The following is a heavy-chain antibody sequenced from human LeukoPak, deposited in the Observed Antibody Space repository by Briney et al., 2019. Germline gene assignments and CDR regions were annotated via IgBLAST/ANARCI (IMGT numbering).Heavy chain of an antibody. Sequence: PGGSLRLSCVASGFTFSSYAMNWVRQAPGKGLEWVSIISGSGGSTYYADSVKGRFTISRDNSKNTVYLQMNSLRAEDTALYYCAKFIGRNWNDPLHHFDYWGQGTLVTVPS. D-gene: IGHD1-1*01. CDR3: AKFIGRNWNDPLHHFDY. J-gene: IGHJ4*02. CDR1: GFTFSSYA. CDR2: ISGSGGST. V-gene: IGHV3-23*01.